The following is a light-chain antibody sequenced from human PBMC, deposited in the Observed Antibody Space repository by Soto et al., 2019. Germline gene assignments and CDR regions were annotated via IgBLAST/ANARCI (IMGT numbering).Light chain of an antibody. CDR3: QQYGSSSWT. Sequence: EIVLTQSPGTLSLSPGERATLSCRASQSVSSSYLAWCQQKPGQAPRLLIYGASSRATGIPDRFSGSGSGTDFTLTISRLGPEDFAVYYCQQYGSSSWTFGQGTKVDIK. CDR1: QSVSSSY. J-gene: IGKJ1*01. V-gene: IGKV3-20*01. CDR2: GAS.